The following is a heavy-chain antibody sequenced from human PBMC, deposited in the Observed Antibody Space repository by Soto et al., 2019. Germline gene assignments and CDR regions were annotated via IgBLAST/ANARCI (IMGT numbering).Heavy chain of an antibody. Sequence: QVQLVQSGAEVKKPGASVKVSCRASGYIFTNYPISWVRQAPGQGLEWVGWISPYSGNTEYAQSLQGRVTMTTDTSKSTAFMELRSLRSDDTAVYYCVRALGGIVMALDPLGQGALVTVFS. D-gene: IGHD6-19*01. CDR2: ISPYSGNT. J-gene: IGHJ5*02. CDR3: VRALGGIVMALDP. CDR1: GYIFTNYP. V-gene: IGHV1-18*01.